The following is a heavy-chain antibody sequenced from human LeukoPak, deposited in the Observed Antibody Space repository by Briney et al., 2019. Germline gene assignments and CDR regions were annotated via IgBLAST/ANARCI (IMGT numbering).Heavy chain of an antibody. D-gene: IGHD4-17*01. CDR1: GFTFSRYW. CDR2: IKHDESEK. Sequence: PGGSLRLSCAASGFTFSRYWMSWVRQAPGKGLEWVANIKHDESEKYYVDSVKGRFTISRDNAKSSLYLQMNSLRVEGSAVYYCARTRNGDGDYWGQGTLVTVSS. CDR3: ARTRNGDGDY. J-gene: IGHJ4*02. V-gene: IGHV3-7*01.